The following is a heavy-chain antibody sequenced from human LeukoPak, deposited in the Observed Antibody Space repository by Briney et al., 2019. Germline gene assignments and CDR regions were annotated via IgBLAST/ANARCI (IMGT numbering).Heavy chain of an antibody. CDR3: ARPYGGQVY. D-gene: IGHD4-23*01. J-gene: IGHJ4*02. CDR1: GFTFSNHD. Sequence: GGSLRLSCAASGFTFSNHDMNWVRQAPGKGPEWLSYISSSGGTTYYADSVKGRFTISRDNAKNSLYLQMNSLRAEDTAVYYCARPYGGQVYWGEGTLVTVSS. CDR2: ISSSGGTT. V-gene: IGHV3-48*03.